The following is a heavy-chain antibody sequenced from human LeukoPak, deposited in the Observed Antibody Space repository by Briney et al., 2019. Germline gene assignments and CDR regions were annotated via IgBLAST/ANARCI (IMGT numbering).Heavy chain of an antibody. CDR3: TRDTKGGIAGSGFDY. V-gene: IGHV3-49*03. D-gene: IGHD6-13*01. Sequence: GGSLRLSCAASGFTFGDYAINWFRQAPGKGLEWVGFIRSKTFGGTPDYAASVKGRFIISRDDSKSIAYLQMSSLKTDDTAMYYCTRDTKGGIAGSGFDYWGQGTLVTVSS. J-gene: IGHJ4*02. CDR1: GFTFGDYA. CDR2: IRSKTFGGTP.